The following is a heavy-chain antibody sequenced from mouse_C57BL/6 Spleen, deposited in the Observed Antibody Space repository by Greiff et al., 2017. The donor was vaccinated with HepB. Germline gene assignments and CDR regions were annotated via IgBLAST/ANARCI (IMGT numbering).Heavy chain of an antibody. CDR3: TRGDYDGSSLFDY. D-gene: IGHD1-1*01. CDR1: GFNIKDDY. CDR2: IDPENGDT. J-gene: IGHJ2*01. Sequence: VQLQQPGAELVRPGASVKLSCAASGFNIKDDYMHWVKQRPEQGLEWIGWIDPENGDTEYASKFQGKATITADTSSNTAYLQLSSLTAEDTAVYYCTRGDYDGSSLFDYWGQGTTLTVSS. V-gene: IGHV14-4*01.